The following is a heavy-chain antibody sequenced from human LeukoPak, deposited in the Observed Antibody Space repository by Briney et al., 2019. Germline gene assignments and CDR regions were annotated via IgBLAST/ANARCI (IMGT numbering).Heavy chain of an antibody. D-gene: IGHD2/OR15-2a*01. CDR1: LWTYSSYA. CDR3: TRDATYYLRYGYFDY. CDR2: IPYVGSNK. V-gene: IGHV3-30-3*01. Sequence: GWAVTLSLVATLWTYSSYACHGVGQAGGREVAGVGVIPYVGSNKYYAGSVKGRFTISRDNSKNTVYLQMNSLRAEDTAVYYCTRDATYYLRYGYFDYWGQGTLVTVSS. J-gene: IGHJ4*02.